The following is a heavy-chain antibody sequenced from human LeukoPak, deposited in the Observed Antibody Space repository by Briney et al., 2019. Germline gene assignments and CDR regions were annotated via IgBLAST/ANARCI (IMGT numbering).Heavy chain of an antibody. Sequence: SETLSLTCTVSGGSISSSSYYWGWIRQPPGKGLEWIGSIYYSGSTYYNPSLKSRVTISVDTSKNQFSLKLSSVTAADTAVYYCARDARMAAVDYWGQGTLVTVSS. CDR2: IYYSGST. CDR3: ARDARMAAVDY. V-gene: IGHV4-39*07. CDR1: GGSISSSSYY. J-gene: IGHJ4*02. D-gene: IGHD5-24*01.